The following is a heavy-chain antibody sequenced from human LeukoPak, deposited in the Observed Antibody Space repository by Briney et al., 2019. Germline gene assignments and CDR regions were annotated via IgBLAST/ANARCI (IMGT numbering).Heavy chain of an antibody. D-gene: IGHD1-26*01. V-gene: IGHV1-3*01. CDR3: ARDDGAGGLDV. CDR1: GYTFNTYG. J-gene: IGHJ6*02. Sequence: ASVTVSCKASGYTFNTYGLHWVRQAPGQGLGWVGWINAGNGDTKYLQKFQDRVAITTDTSADTGFMELFRLRSEDTAVYYCARDDGAGGLDVWGQGTPVTVSS. CDR2: INAGNGDT.